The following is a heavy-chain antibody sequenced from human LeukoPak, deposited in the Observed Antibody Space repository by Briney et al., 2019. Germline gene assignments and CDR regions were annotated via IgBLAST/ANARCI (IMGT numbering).Heavy chain of an antibody. CDR3: ASWYYYDSSGYSNWFDP. V-gene: IGHV4-30-4*01. D-gene: IGHD3-22*01. CDR1: GGSISSGDYY. Sequence: PSQTLSLTCTVSGGSISSGDYYWSWIRQPPGKGLEWIGYIYYSGSTYYNPSLKSRVTLSVDTSKNQFSLKLSSVTAADTAVYYCASWYYYDSSGYSNWFDPWGQGTLVTVSS. CDR2: IYYSGST. J-gene: IGHJ5*02.